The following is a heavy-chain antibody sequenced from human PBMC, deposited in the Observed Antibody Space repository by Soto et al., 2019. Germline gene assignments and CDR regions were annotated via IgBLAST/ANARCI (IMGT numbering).Heavy chain of an antibody. CDR1: GYTFTGYY. CDR3: AREKDSGVRYYYYGMDV. CDR2: INPNSGGT. Sequence: VASVKVSCKASGYTFTGYYMHWVRQAPGQGLEWMGWINPNSGGTNYAQKFQGRVTMTRDTSISTAYMELSRLRSDDTAVYYCAREKDSGVRYYYYGMDVWGQGTTVTVSS. J-gene: IGHJ6*02. D-gene: IGHD5-12*01. V-gene: IGHV1-2*02.